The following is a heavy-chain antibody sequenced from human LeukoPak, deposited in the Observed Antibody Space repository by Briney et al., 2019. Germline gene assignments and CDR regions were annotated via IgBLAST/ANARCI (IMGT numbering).Heavy chain of an antibody. D-gene: IGHD1-1*01. CDR2: ISWNSGSI. J-gene: IGHJ3*02. Sequence: GGSLRLSCAASGFTFDDYAMHWVRQAPGKGLEWVSGISWNSGSIGYADSVKGRFTISRDNAKNSLCLQMNSLTAEDTAVYYCAKLDPRGNGNNLDAFDIWGQGTMVTVSS. V-gene: IGHV3-9*01. CDR3: AKLDPRGNGNNLDAFDI. CDR1: GFTFDDYA.